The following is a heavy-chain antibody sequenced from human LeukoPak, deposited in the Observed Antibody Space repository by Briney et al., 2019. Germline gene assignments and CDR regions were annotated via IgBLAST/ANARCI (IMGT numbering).Heavy chain of an antibody. CDR1: GFTFSSYA. J-gene: IGHJ4*02. Sequence: GGSLRLSCAASGFTFSSYAMSWVRQAPGKGLEWVSAISGSGGSTYYADSVKGRFTISRDNPKNTLYLQMNSLRAEDTAIYYCAKDSSGYYPATSGYWGQGTLVTVSS. D-gene: IGHD3-22*01. CDR2: ISGSGGST. V-gene: IGHV3-23*01. CDR3: AKDSSGYYPATSGY.